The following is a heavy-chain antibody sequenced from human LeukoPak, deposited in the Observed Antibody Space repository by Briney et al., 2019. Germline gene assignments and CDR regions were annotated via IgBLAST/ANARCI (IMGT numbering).Heavy chain of an antibody. D-gene: IGHD6-19*01. CDR3: ARRLSLAVFDI. CDR2: IAYDGTNK. CDR1: GFSLNVYA. Sequence: AGGSLRLSCAASGFSLNVYAIHWVRQAPGKGLEWVSVIAYDGTNKYYADSVEGRFTISRDTSKNTLYLQMNSLRPDDTAVYYCARRLSLAVFDIWGQGTMVTVSS. V-gene: IGHV3-30-3*01. J-gene: IGHJ3*02.